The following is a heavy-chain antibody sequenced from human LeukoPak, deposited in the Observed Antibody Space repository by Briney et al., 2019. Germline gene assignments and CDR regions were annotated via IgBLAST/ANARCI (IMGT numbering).Heavy chain of an antibody. V-gene: IGHV3-20*04. J-gene: IGHJ4*02. Sequence: GGSLRLSCAASGFIFDDYAMRWVRQAPGKALEWVSGITWNGDSTSYADSVKGRFTISRDNAKNSLYLQMNSLRVEDTAFYYCVKSSGGLFPFDQWGQGTLVTVSS. CDR2: ITWNGDST. CDR3: VKSSGGLFPFDQ. D-gene: IGHD1-14*01. CDR1: GFIFDDYA.